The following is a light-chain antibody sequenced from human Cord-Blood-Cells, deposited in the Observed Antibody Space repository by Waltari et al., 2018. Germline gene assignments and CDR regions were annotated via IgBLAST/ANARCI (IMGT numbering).Light chain of an antibody. CDR1: SSDVGRYNL. CDR2: EGS. Sequence: QSALTQPASVSGSPGQSITLSCTGTSSDVGRYNLVSWYHQHPGKAPKLRIYEGSKRPSGVSNRFSGSKSGNTASLTISGLQAEDEADYYCCSYAGSSTFVVFGGGTKLTVL. J-gene: IGLJ2*01. CDR3: CSYAGSSTFVV. V-gene: IGLV2-23*03.